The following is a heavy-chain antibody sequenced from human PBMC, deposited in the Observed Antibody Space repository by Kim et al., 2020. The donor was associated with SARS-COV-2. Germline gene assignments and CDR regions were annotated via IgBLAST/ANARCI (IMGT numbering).Heavy chain of an antibody. CDR1: GFTFDNYA. CDR2: ISGSGVST. J-gene: IGHJ4*02. Sequence: GGSLRLSCAASGFTFDNYAMNWVRQAPGKGLEWVSGISGSGVSTYYADTVKGRFTISRDNSKNTLYVQMNSPRAEDTAVYYCAKQANRDYNDNNGRQFDYWGQGTLVTVSS. D-gene: IGHD3-22*01. V-gene: IGHV3-23*01. CDR3: AKQANRDYNDNNGRQFDY.